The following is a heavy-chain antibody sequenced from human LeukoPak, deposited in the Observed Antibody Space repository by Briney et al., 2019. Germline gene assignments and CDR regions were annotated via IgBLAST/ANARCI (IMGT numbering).Heavy chain of an antibody. CDR1: GGSFSGYY. Sequence: SETLSLTCAVYGGSFSGYYWSWIRQPPGKGLEWIGEINHSGSTNYNPSLKSRVTISVDTSKNQFSLKLSSATAADTAVYYCARGALEWLRYYYYYYMDVWGKGTTVTVSS. CDR2: INHSGST. CDR3: ARGALEWLRYYYYYYMDV. J-gene: IGHJ6*03. V-gene: IGHV4-34*01. D-gene: IGHD3-3*01.